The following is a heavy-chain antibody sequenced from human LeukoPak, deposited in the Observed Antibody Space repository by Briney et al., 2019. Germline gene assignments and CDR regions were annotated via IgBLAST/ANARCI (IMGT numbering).Heavy chain of an antibody. D-gene: IGHD2-15*01. CDR3: ARESPLGYCSAGSCYSSHSDY. V-gene: IGHV1-2*04. CDR2: INPTNGVA. Sequence: GASVKVSCKSSGFTFTGYQMHWVRQAPGQGLEWIGRINPTNGVANYAQKFQGWVSMTRDRSIDTVYMELSRMTSDDAAMYYCARESPLGYCSAGSCYSSHSDYWGQGTLVIVSS. CDR1: GFTFTGYQ. J-gene: IGHJ4*02.